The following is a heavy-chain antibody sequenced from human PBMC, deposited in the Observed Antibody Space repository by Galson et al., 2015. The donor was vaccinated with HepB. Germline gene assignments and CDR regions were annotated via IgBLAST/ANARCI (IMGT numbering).Heavy chain of an antibody. J-gene: IGHJ3*02. CDR2: IKQDGSEK. D-gene: IGHD3-3*01. Sequence: LRLSCAASGFTFSSYWMSWVRQAPGKGLEWVANIKQDGSEKYYVDSVKGRFTISRDNAKNSLYLQMNSLRAEDTAVYYCAKYYDFWSGYYAFDIWGQGTMVTVSS. CDR3: AKYYDFWSGYYAFDI. V-gene: IGHV3-7*03. CDR1: GFTFSSYW.